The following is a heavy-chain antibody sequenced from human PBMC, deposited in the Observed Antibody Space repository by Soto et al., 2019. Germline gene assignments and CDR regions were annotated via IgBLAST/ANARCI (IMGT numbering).Heavy chain of an antibody. CDR2: IDAGNGRT. V-gene: IGHV1-3*01. J-gene: IGHJ5*02. Sequence: ASVKVSCKASGYTFTDYALHWVRQAPGQRLEWMGWIDAGNGRTKYSQNFQGRVTITRDTSASTAYMELSSLRSEDTAVYYCGMGRGAQRLADYYRGSWGRGTRGTV. D-gene: IGHD3-22*01. CDR3: GMGRGAQRLADYYRGS. CDR1: GYTFTDYA.